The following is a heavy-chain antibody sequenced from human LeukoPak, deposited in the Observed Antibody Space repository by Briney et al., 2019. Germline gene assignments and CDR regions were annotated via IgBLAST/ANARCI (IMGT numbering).Heavy chain of an antibody. Sequence: GGSLRLSCAASGFTFSSYSMNWVRQAPGKGLEWVSYISSSSSTIYYADSVKGRFTISRDNAKNSLYLQMNSLRAEDTAVYYCARGWGLRAAAGTAQFGYWGQGTLVTVSS. D-gene: IGHD6-13*01. CDR3: ARGWGLRAAAGTAQFGY. CDR2: ISSSSSTI. J-gene: IGHJ4*02. V-gene: IGHV3-48*04. CDR1: GFTFSSYS.